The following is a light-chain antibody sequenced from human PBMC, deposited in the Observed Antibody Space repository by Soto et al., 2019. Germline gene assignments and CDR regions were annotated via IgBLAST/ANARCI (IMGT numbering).Light chain of an antibody. V-gene: IGLV1-51*01. Sequence: QSVLTQPPSVSAAPGQKVTISCSGSSSNIGNNYVSWYQQLPGTAPKLLIYDNNKRPSGIPDRFSGSKSGTSATLGITGLKTGDEAYYYCGTWDSSLSAGGVFGTGTKLTVL. J-gene: IGLJ1*01. CDR3: GTWDSSLSAGGV. CDR2: DNN. CDR1: SSNIGNNY.